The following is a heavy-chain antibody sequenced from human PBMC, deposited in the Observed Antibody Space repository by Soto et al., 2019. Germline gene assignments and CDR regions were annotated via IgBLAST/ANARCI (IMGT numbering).Heavy chain of an antibody. CDR1: GYTFTDYH. CDR2: INANNGGA. CDR3: AREGGIETLPPSYNWFDT. V-gene: IGHV1-2*02. J-gene: IGHJ5*02. Sequence: QVQLVQSGAEVNKPGASVKVSCKASGYTFTDYHIHWVRQAPGQGLEFMGWINANNGGAGSAQQFQGRVTVTRDTSITTVYMELSNLRSDDTAVYYCAREGGIETLPPSYNWFDTWGQGTLVTVSS. D-gene: IGHD2-21*02.